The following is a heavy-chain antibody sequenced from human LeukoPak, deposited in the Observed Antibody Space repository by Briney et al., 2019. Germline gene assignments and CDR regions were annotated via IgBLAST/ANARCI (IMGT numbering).Heavy chain of an antibody. CDR1: GFTFSDYY. D-gene: IGHD3-3*01. Sequence: PGGSLRLSCAASGFTFSDYYMSWIRQAPGKGLEWVSYISSSGSTMYYADSVKGRFTISRDNAKNSLYLQMNSLRAEDTAVYYCARAEGVYYDFWSGYRTPVAFDIWGQGTMVTVSS. CDR2: ISSSGSTM. J-gene: IGHJ3*02. CDR3: ARAEGVYYDFWSGYRTPVAFDI. V-gene: IGHV3-11*01.